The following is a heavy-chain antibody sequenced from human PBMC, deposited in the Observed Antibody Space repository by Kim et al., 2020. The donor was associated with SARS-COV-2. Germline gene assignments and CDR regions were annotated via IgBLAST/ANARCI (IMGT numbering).Heavy chain of an antibody. CDR3: AKLNYYGSGDAFDI. Sequence: GGSLRLSCAASGFTFSSYGMHWVRQAPGKGLEWVAVISYDGSNKYYADSVKGRFTISRDNSKNTLYLQMNSLRAEDTAVYYCAKLNYYGSGDAFDIWGQGTMVTVSS. CDR1: GFTFSSYG. D-gene: IGHD3-10*01. CDR2: ISYDGSNK. V-gene: IGHV3-30*18. J-gene: IGHJ3*02.